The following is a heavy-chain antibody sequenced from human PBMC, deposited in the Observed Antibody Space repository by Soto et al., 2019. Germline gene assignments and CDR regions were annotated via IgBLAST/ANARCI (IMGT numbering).Heavy chain of an antibody. CDR2: ISSSTI. V-gene: IGHV3-48*01. CDR3: VRDFLYSFDY. Sequence: PGGSLRLSCAASGFTFTSYSMNWVRQAPGKGLEWVSYISSSTIDYADSVKGRFTISRDNAKNSLFLQMNSLRAEDTAVYYCVRDFLYSFDYWGQGILVTVSS. CDR1: GFTFTSYS. J-gene: IGHJ4*02.